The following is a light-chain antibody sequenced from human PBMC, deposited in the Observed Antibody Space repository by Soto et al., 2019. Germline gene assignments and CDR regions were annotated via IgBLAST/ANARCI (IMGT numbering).Light chain of an antibody. Sequence: EGVVTQSPATVCVSTGGRATLSGRASQSDATNLAWYQQRPGQAPRLLIYGASKRAFGLPARFRGSGSGTAFTLPIPCLQSEDFPVYYCHQYNTWAQTFGQGTKVDI. CDR3: HQYNTWAQT. CDR2: GAS. J-gene: IGKJ1*01. CDR1: QSDATN. V-gene: IGKV3-15*01.